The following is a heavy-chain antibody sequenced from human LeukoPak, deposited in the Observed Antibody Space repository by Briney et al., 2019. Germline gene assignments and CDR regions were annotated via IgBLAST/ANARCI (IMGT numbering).Heavy chain of an antibody. D-gene: IGHD4-11*01. CDR1: GYTFTGSG. CDR3: ARFLQITAGAFDY. J-gene: IGHJ4*02. Sequence: GASVKVSCKASGYTFTGSGISWVRQAPGHGLEWMGWISAYNGNTNYVQRLQGRVTMTTDTSTSTDSMELRSLRSDATAVCYCARFLQITAGAFDYWGQGTLVTVSS. CDR2: ISAYNGNT. V-gene: IGHV1-18*01.